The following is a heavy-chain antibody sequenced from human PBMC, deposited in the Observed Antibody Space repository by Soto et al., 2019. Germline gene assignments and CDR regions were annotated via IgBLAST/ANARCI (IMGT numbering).Heavy chain of an antibody. V-gene: IGHV1-69*13. CDR3: ARDPSIKNWFDH. CDR1: GGTFSSYA. CDR2: IIPIFGTA. J-gene: IGHJ5*02. Sequence: SVKVSCNASGGTFSSYAISWVRQAPGQGLEWMGGIIPIFGTANYAQKFQGRVTITADESTSTAYMELSSLRSEDTAVYYCARDPSIKNWFDHWGQGTLVTVSS.